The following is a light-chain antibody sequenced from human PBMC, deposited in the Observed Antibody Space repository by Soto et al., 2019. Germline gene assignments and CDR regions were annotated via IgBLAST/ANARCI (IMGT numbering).Light chain of an antibody. CDR1: QDVNNK. V-gene: IGKV1-12*01. Sequence: DIQMTQSPSSVSASVGDRVTITCRASQDVNNKLAWYQQKLGQAPNLLIYAASSLRNGVPSRFSGGGSGTDFNLTISSLQPEDFATYYCQQANSFPLTFGGGTKVDIK. J-gene: IGKJ4*01. CDR3: QQANSFPLT. CDR2: AAS.